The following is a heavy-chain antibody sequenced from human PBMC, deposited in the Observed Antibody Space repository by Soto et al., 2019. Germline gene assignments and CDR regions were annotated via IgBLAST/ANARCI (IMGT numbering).Heavy chain of an antibody. CDR1: GFTFNHYA. V-gene: IGHV3-23*01. Sequence: EVQLLESGGGLVQPGGSLRLSCAASGFTFNHYAMTWVRQAPGKGLEWVSAISGGGDTTSYADSVKGRFTVSRDGSKNTLYLQMSSLRAEDPALYYCAKGRGGSGSLTPRVDFWGQGTLVTVSS. CDR2: ISGGGDTT. CDR3: AKGRGGSGSLTPRVDF. D-gene: IGHD3-10*01. J-gene: IGHJ4*02.